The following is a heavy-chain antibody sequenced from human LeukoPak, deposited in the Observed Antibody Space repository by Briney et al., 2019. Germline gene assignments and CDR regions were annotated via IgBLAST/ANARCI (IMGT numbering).Heavy chain of an antibody. CDR2: KSKSYGGTT. Sequence: GGSLRLSCAASGFTFSNAWMNWVRQAPGKGLEWVGRKSKSYGGTTDYGAPVKGRFTISRDDSENTLYLQMNSLKTEDIAVYYCTSEQDGITGDYWGQGTLVTVSS. D-gene: IGHD1-14*01. CDR1: GFTFSNAW. V-gene: IGHV3-15*01. CDR3: TSEQDGITGDY. J-gene: IGHJ4*02.